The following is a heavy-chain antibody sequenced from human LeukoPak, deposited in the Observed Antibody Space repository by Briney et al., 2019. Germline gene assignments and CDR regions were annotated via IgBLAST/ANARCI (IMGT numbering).Heavy chain of an antibody. J-gene: IGHJ4*02. CDR3: ARVLRAASWRNYDY. CDR1: GGSVSNSLYY. Sequence: SETLSLTCTVSGGSVSNSLYYWSWIRQPPGKGLEWIGYIYYSGSTNYNPSLKSRVTISIDTSRNQFSLRLNSMTAADTAIYYCARVLRAASWRNYDYWGQGSLVTVSS. CDR2: IYYSGST. D-gene: IGHD6-25*01. V-gene: IGHV4-61*01.